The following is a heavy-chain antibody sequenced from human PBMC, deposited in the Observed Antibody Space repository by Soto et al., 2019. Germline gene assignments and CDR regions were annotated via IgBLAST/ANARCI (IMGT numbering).Heavy chain of an antibody. CDR3: AKDWAGWTLSPYYGMDV. D-gene: IGHD6-19*01. J-gene: IGHJ6*02. V-gene: IGHV3-30*18. Sequence: QVQLVESGGGVVQPGRSLRLSCAASGFTFSSYGMHWVRQAPGKGLEWXAVVSYDGSNKNYADSVKSRSTTSRDNSKNTLYVQMNSLRAEDTAVYYCAKDWAGWTLSPYYGMDVWGQGTTVTVSS. CDR2: VSYDGSNK. CDR1: GFTFSSYG.